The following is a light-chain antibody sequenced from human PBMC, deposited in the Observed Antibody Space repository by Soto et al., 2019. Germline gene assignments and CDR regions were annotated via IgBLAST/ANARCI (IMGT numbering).Light chain of an antibody. J-gene: IGKJ1*01. V-gene: IGKV4-1*01. CDR1: QSVLYSFKNKNY. CDR3: QQYYSVTPT. Sequence: DIVMTSCPDPLDVCLGERATINCKSSQSVLYSFKNKNYLAWYQQKPGQPPKFLMYWASTRNYGVPDRSSGSGSGTDFTLAISSLQAEDVAVSYCQQYYSVTPTFGHGTKEYIK. CDR2: WAS.